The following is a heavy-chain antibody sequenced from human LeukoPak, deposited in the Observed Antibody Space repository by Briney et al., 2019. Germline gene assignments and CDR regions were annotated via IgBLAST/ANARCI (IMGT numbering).Heavy chain of an antibody. J-gene: IGHJ4*02. CDR1: GFTFSSSW. Sequence: PGGSLRLSCAASGFTFSSSWMTWVRQAPGKGLEWVANIKEDGSQKNYVDSVKVRFTISRDNAKNSLYLQMNSLRVEDTAVYYCARDRAYNTFDYWGQGTLVTVSS. CDR2: IKEDGSQK. D-gene: IGHD2-21*01. CDR3: ARDRAYNTFDY. V-gene: IGHV3-7*01.